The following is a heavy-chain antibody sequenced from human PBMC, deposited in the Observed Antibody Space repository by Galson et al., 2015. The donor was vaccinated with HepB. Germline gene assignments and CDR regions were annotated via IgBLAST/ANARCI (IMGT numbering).Heavy chain of an antibody. J-gene: IGHJ5*02. V-gene: IGHV1-8*01. D-gene: IGHD2-2*01. CDR1: GYTFTSYD. CDR2: MNPNSGNT. CDR3: ARGRLGYCSSTSCYGYNWFDP. Sequence: SVKVSCKASGYTFTSYDINWVRQATGQGLEWMGWMNPNSGNTGYAQKFQGRVTMTRNTSISTAYMELSSLRSEDTAVYYCARGRLGYCSSTSCYGYNWFDPWGQGTLVTVSS.